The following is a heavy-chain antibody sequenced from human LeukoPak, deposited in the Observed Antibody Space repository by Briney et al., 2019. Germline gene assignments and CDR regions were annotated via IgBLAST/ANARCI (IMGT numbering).Heavy chain of an antibody. J-gene: IGHJ4*02. Sequence: VASVKVSCKASGYTFTGYYMHWVRQAPGQGLEWMGWINPNSGGTNYAQKFQGRATMTRDTSISTAYMDLRRLRSDDTAVYYCARVRYDSSGYYGALSVFDYWGQGTLVTVSS. CDR1: GYTFTGYY. CDR3: ARVRYDSSGYYGALSVFDY. CDR2: INPNSGGT. D-gene: IGHD3-22*01. V-gene: IGHV1-2*02.